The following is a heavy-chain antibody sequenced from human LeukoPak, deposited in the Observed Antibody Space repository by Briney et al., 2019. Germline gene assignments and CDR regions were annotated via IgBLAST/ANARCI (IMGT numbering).Heavy chain of an antibody. J-gene: IGHJ4*02. CDR2: IGGRGVST. CDR3: AKAASGNWNDVSDY. Sequence: GGSLRLSCAASGFTFSTYAMSWVRQAPGKGLEWVSAIGGRGVSTSYADSVRGRFTISRDNSKNTLYLQMNSLRAEDTAVYYCAKAASGNWNDVSDYWGQGTLVTVS. D-gene: IGHD1-1*01. V-gene: IGHV3-23*01. CDR1: GFTFSTYA.